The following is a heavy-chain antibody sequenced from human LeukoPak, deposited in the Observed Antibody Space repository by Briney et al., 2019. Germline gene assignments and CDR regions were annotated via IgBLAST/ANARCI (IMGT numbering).Heavy chain of an antibody. D-gene: IGHD2-21*02. Sequence: TGGSLRLSCAASGFTFSSYSMNWVRQAPGKGLEWVSSISSSSSYIYYADSVKGRFTISRDNAKNSLYLQMNSLRAEDTAVYYCARDFKGTANLGCWGQGTLVTVSS. CDR3: ARDFKGTANLGC. J-gene: IGHJ4*02. CDR2: ISSSSSYI. CDR1: GFTFSSYS. V-gene: IGHV3-21*01.